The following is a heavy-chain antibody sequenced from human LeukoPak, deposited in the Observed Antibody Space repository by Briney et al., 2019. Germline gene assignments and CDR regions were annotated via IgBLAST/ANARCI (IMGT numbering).Heavy chain of an antibody. CDR1: GFTFSTYA. J-gene: IGHJ4*02. V-gene: IGHV3-23*01. Sequence: GGSLRLSCTASGFTFSTYAMSWVRQAPGKGLEWVAAISGTGGATYYADSVEGRFTISRDNSKNTLYLQMNSLRAEDTAVYYCAGNHYYDSSPLDYWGQGTLVTVSS. CDR3: AGNHYYDSSPLDY. CDR2: ISGTGGAT. D-gene: IGHD3-22*01.